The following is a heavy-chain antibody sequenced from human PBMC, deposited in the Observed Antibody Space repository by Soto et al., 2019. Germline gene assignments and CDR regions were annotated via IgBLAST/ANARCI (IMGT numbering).Heavy chain of an antibody. CDR3: ARESYGDYAPIDY. D-gene: IGHD4-17*01. CDR2: IYYSGST. V-gene: IGHV4-31*03. CDR1: GGSISSGGYY. Sequence: QVQLQESGPGLVKPSQTLSLTCTVSGGSISSGGYYWSWIRQHPGKGLEWIGYIYYSGSTYYNPSLQSRVXXSXDXXKNQFSLKLSSVTAADTAVYYCARESYGDYAPIDYWGQGTLVTVSS. J-gene: IGHJ4*02.